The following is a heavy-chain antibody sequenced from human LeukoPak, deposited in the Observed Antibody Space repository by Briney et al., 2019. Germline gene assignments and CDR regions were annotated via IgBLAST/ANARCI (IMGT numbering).Heavy chain of an antibody. D-gene: IGHD6-13*01. CDR3: ARDHLRYSSSWYVFVGYMDV. CDR2: INPNSGGT. J-gene: IGHJ6*03. Sequence: ASVKVSCKASGYTFTGYYMHWVRQAPGQGLEWMGWINPNSGGTNYAQKFQGRVTMTRDTSISTAYMELSRLRSDDTAVYYCARDHLRYSSSWYVFVGYMDVWGKGTTVTVSS. CDR1: GYTFTGYY. V-gene: IGHV1-2*02.